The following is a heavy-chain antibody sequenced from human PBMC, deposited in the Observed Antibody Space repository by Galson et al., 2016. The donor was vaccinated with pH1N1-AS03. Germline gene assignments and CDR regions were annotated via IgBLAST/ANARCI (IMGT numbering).Heavy chain of an antibody. Sequence: PALVKPTQTLTLTCTFSGFSLSTSGVGVGWIRQAPGKALEWLAIIYWNDDIRYSPSLRNRLTITKDTSKSQVVLTMTNIDPVDTATYCCARAYYGDFADWFDPWGQGTLVTVSS. CDR2: IYWNDDI. D-gene: IGHD4-17*01. CDR3: ARAYYGDFADWFDP. V-gene: IGHV2-5*01. CDR1: GFSLSTSGVG. J-gene: IGHJ5*02.